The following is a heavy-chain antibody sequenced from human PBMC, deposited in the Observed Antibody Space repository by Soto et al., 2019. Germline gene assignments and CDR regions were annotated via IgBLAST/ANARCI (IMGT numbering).Heavy chain of an antibody. CDR3: ARVGARGYEYIWGSPRGLDY. D-gene: IGHD3-16*01. V-gene: IGHV3-11*01. CDR2: ISSSGSTI. Sequence: QVQLVESGGGLVKPGGSLRLSCAASGFTFCDYYMSWIRQAPGKGLEWVSYISSSGSTIHYADSVKGRFTISRDNAKNSPFLQMNSLRAEDTAVYYCARVGARGYEYIWGSPRGLDYWGQGTLVTVSS. J-gene: IGHJ4*02. CDR1: GFTFCDYY.